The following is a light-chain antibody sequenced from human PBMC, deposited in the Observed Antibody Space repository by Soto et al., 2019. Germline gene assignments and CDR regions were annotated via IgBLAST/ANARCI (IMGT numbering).Light chain of an antibody. J-gene: IGLJ2*01. CDR1: SSDVGGYNY. CDR3: SSCARSYTLI. V-gene: IGLV2-11*01. CDR2: DVT. Sequence: QSALTQPRSVSGSPGQSVTISCTGTSSDVGGYNYVSWYQQHPGKAPKLMIYDVTKRPSGVPDRFSGSKSGNTASLTISGLQADDEADYYCSSCARSYTLIFGGGTKLTVL.